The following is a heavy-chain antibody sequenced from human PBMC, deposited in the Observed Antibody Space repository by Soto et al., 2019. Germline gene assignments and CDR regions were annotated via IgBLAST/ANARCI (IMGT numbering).Heavy chain of an antibody. J-gene: IGHJ3*01. CDR1: GGSFSSYA. CDR2: IIPIFGTA. V-gene: IGHV1-69*13. D-gene: IGHD3-22*01. Sequence: AVKVSCKAAGGSFSSYAISWVRQATGQGLEWMGGIIPIFGTANYAQKFQGRVTITADESTSTAYMQLSSLRSEDTAAYYCARARITMKVVVINDAFDLWGQGTMVTVSS. CDR3: ARARITMKVVVINDAFDL.